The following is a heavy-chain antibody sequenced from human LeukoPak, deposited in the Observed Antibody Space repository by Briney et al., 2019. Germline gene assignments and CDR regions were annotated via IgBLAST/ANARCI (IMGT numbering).Heavy chain of an antibody. V-gene: IGHV4-39*01. CDR1: GGSISSSSYY. D-gene: IGHD3-3*01. J-gene: IGHJ5*02. CDR3: ARHGRILEWLSP. CDR2: IYYSGST. Sequence: PSETLSLTCTVSGGSISSSSYYWGWIRQPPGKGLEWIGSIYYSGSTYYNPSLKSRVTISVDTSKNQFSLELDSITAAATAVYYCARHGRILEWLSPWGQGALVTVSS.